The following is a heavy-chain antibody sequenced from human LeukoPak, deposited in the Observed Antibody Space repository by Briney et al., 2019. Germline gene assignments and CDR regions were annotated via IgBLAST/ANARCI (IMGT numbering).Heavy chain of an antibody. CDR2: IYYSGST. Sequence: SETLSLTCTVSGGSISGSSYYWGWIRQPPGKGLEWIGSIYYSGSTYYNPSLKSRVTISVDTSKNQFSLKLSSVTAADTAVYYCARDQIAVAGFDYWGQGTLVTVSS. J-gene: IGHJ4*02. CDR3: ARDQIAVAGFDY. V-gene: IGHV4-39*07. D-gene: IGHD6-19*01. CDR1: GGSISGSSYY.